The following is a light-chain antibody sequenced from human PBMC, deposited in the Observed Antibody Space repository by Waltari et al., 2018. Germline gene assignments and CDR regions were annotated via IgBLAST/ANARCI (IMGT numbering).Light chain of an antibody. CDR3: AGWDDSLTGVV. Sequence: YQQVPGRAPKLLIYLDDHRPSGVPDRFSASKSGPSAALTISGLRPEDEADYHCAGWDDSLTGVVFGGGTKLTV. CDR2: LDD. J-gene: IGLJ2*01. V-gene: IGLV1-47*01.